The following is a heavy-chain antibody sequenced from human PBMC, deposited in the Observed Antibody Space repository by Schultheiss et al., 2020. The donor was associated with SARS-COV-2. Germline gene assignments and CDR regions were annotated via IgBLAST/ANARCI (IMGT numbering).Heavy chain of an antibody. Sequence: GSLRLSCAASGFTFSDHYMDWVRQAPGKGLEWVGRTRNKANSYTTEYAASVKGRFTISRDDSKNSLYLQMNSLKTEDTAVYYCARVGATYWFDPWGQGTLVTVSS. J-gene: IGHJ5*02. CDR1: GFTFSDHY. V-gene: IGHV3-72*01. CDR2: TRNKANSYTT. D-gene: IGHD1-26*01. CDR3: ARVGATYWFDP.